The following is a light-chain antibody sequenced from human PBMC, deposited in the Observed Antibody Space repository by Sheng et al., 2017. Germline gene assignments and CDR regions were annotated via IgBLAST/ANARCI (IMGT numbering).Light chain of an antibody. J-gene: IGLJ2*01. CDR2: QDT. Sequence: SYELTQPPSMSVSPGQTATITCSGDKLGDKYVCWYQQKPGQSPVLVMYQDTKRPSGIPERFSGSNSGNTATLTISGTRAIDEADYYCQAWDSITVVFGGGTKLTVL. CDR1: KLGDKY. V-gene: IGLV3-1*01. CDR3: QAWDSITVV.